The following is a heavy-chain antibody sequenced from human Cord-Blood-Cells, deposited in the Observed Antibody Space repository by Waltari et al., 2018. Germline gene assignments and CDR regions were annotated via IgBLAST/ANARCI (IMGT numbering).Heavy chain of an antibody. CDR1: GFPFAAYA. J-gene: IGHJ4*02. V-gene: IGHV3-43D*03. Sequence: EVQLVQSGGVVVQPGGSLSLSCAASGFPFAAYAMHWVCHAPGRGLEWVSLISWDGGSTYEADSVKGRFTISRDNSKDSLYLQMNSLRAEDTALYYCAKSSPRYCSSTSCYFDYWGQGTLVTVSS. D-gene: IGHD2-2*01. CDR2: ISWDGGST. CDR3: AKSSPRYCSSTSCYFDY.